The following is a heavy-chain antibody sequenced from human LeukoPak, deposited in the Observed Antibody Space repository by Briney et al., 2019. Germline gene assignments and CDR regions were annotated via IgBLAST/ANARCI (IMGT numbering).Heavy chain of an antibody. V-gene: IGHV3-21*01. CDR1: GFTFSSYS. CDR2: ISSSSSYI. D-gene: IGHD3-3*01. CDR3: ARGFDFWSGYYRGPFDY. Sequence: AGGSLRLSCAASGFTFSSYSMNWVRQAPGKGLEWVSSISSSSSYIYYADSEKGRFTISRDNAKNSLYLQMNSLRAEDTAVYYCARGFDFWSGYYRGPFDYWGQGTLVTVSS. J-gene: IGHJ4*02.